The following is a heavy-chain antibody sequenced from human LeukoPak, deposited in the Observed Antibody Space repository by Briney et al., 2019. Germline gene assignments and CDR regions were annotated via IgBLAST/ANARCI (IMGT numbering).Heavy chain of an antibody. D-gene: IGHD6-13*01. CDR3: AKAPDYSSSWYYFDY. J-gene: IGHJ4*02. V-gene: IGHV3-7*03. Sequence: GGSLRLSCAASGFTLSSHWMGWVRQAPGKGLEWVANIKQDGSETYYVGSVKGRFTISRDNAKNSLYLQMNSLRAEDTALYYCAKAPDYSSSWYYFDYWGQGTLVTVSS. CDR2: IKQDGSET. CDR1: GFTLSSHW.